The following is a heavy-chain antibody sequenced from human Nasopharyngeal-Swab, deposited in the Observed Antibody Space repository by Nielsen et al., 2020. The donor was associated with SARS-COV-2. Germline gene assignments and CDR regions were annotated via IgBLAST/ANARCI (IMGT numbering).Heavy chain of an antibody. D-gene: IGHD1-1*01. CDR3: TTEYRQLERLGDY. CDR2: IKSKTDGGTT. V-gene: IGHV3-15*01. Sequence: VRQAPGKGLEWVGRIKSKTDGGTTDYAAPMKGRFTISRDDSKNTLYLQMNSLKTEDTAVYYCTTEYRQLERLGDYWGQGTLVTVSS. J-gene: IGHJ4*02.